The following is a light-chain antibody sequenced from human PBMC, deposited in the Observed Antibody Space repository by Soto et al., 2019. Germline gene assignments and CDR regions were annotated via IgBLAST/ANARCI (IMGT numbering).Light chain of an antibody. J-gene: IGKJ1*01. CDR2: GAS. V-gene: IGKV3-15*01. CDR3: QQYNNWPQT. CDR1: QSISSN. Sequence: EIVLTQSPATLSASSGERATLSCTASQSISSNLAWYQQKPGQAPRLLIYGASTRATGIPARFSGSGSGTEFTLTISSLQSEDFAVYYCQQYNNWPQTFGQGTKVDIK.